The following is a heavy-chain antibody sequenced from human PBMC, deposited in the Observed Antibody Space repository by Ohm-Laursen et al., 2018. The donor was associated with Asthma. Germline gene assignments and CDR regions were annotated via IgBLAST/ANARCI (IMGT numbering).Heavy chain of an antibody. Sequence: GSSVKVSCKASGYSLSSNATSWVRQAPGQRPEWMGWIYIRNTNYAPKFRDRITLSTDTSTNTAYMDLRSLRSDDTAVYYCVRDVVDRFDFWGQGSLVIVSS. CDR3: VRDVVDRFDF. D-gene: IGHD2-21*01. CDR2: IYIRNT. CDR1: GYSLSSNA. V-gene: IGHV1-18*04. J-gene: IGHJ4*02.